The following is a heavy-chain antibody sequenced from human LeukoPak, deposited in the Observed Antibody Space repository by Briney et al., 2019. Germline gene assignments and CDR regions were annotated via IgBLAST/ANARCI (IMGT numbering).Heavy chain of an antibody. Sequence: GGSLRLSCAASGFTFSSYAMHWVRQAPGKGLEWVAVISYDGSNKYYADSVKGRFTISRDSSKNTLYLQMNSLRAEDTAVYYCARDSWDCTNGVCYAAGMDVWGQGTTVTVSS. CDR1: GFTFSSYA. V-gene: IGHV3-30-3*01. J-gene: IGHJ6*02. CDR3: ARDSWDCTNGVCYAAGMDV. D-gene: IGHD2-8*01. CDR2: ISYDGSNK.